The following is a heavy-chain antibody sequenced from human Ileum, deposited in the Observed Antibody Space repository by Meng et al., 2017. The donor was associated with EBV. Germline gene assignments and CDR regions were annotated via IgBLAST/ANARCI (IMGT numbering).Heavy chain of an antibody. J-gene: IGHJ4*02. CDR1: GASISSDIW. Sequence: VHLHDAGPGLVKPSGTLSLTCTVSGASISSDIWWSWVRQPPGKGLELIGEVYHRGDTNYNPSLKSRVDISVDKSKNQFYLSLFSVTAADTAVYYCGRDQGRELINHWGQGTLVTVSS. CDR3: GRDQGRELINH. V-gene: IGHV4-4*02. CDR2: VYHRGDT. D-gene: IGHD1-7*01.